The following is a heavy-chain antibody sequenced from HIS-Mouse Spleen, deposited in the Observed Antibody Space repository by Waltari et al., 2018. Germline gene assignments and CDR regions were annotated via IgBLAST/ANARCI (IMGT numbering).Heavy chain of an antibody. J-gene: IGHJ2*01. CDR1: GGSISSSSYY. V-gene: IGHV4-39*07. D-gene: IGHD6-13*01. CDR2: IYYSGST. CDR3: AREIPYSSSWYDWYFDL. Sequence: QLQLQESGPGLVKPSETLSLTCTVSGGSISSSSYYWGWIRQPPGKVLEWIGSIYYSGSTYYNPSLKSRVTRSVDTSKNQLSLKLSSVTAADTAVYYCAREIPYSSSWYDWYFDLWGRGTLVTVSS.